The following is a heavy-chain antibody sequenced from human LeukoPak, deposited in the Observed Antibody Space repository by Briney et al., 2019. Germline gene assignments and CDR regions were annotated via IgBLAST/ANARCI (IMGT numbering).Heavy chain of an antibody. CDR1: GGSISSGGYY. V-gene: IGHV4-30-2*01. CDR2: IYHSGST. CDR3: ASPAGGYSGYVPLDY. D-gene: IGHD5-12*01. J-gene: IGHJ4*02. Sequence: SQTLSLTCTVSGGSISSGGYYWSWIRQPPGKGLEWIGYIYHSGSTYYNPSLKSRVTISVDRSKNQFSLKLSSVTAADTAVYYCASPAGGYSGYVPLDYWGQGTLVTVSS.